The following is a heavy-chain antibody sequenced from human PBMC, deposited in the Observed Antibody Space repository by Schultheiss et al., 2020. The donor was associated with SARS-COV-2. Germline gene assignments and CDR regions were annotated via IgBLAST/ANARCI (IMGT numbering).Heavy chain of an antibody. CDR2: ISSGGGST. CDR3: ARDRHLGDYGDLLPYFDY. Sequence: GESLKISCAVSGDSVTRNYMTWVRQAPGKGLEWVSAISSGGGSTYYPDSVKGRFTISRDNSKNTLYLQMNSLRAEDTAVYYCARDRHLGDYGDLLPYFDYWGQGTLVTVSS. CDR1: GDSVTRNY. D-gene: IGHD4-17*01. J-gene: IGHJ4*02. V-gene: IGHV3-53*05.